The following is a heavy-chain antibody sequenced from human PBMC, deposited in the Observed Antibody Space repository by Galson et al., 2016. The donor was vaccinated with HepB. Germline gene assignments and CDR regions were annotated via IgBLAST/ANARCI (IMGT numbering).Heavy chain of an antibody. CDR1: GFTFNTYS. CDR3: ARVRGDDGDRTTDY. CDR2: ISWSGSSI. Sequence: SLRLSCAASGFTFNTYSMNWVRQAPGKGLEWVSSISWSGSSIYYADSLKGRFTISRDNAKNTLYLQMNSLTVEDTAVYYCARVRGDDGDRTTDYWGQGTLVTVSS. V-gene: IGHV3-21*01. D-gene: IGHD1-14*01. J-gene: IGHJ4*02.